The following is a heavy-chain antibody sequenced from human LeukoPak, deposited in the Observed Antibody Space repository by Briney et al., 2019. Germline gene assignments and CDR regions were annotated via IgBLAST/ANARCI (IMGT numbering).Heavy chain of an antibody. Sequence: SETLSLTCTVSGGSISSSSYYWGWIRQPPGQGLEWVGTIHYSGYTYYNPSLKSRVTISVDTSKNQFSLNLTSVTAADTAVYYCARDQDDYGYYYYYYYMDVWGKGTTVIVSS. CDR3: ARDQDDYGYYYYYYYMDV. D-gene: IGHD4/OR15-4a*01. CDR2: IHYSGYT. CDR1: GGSISSSSYY. J-gene: IGHJ6*03. V-gene: IGHV4-39*02.